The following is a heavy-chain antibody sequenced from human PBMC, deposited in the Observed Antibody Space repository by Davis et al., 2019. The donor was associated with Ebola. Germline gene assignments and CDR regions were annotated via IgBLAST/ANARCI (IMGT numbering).Heavy chain of an antibody. CDR3: ARSNV. J-gene: IGHJ6*04. V-gene: IGHV3-21*01. CDR2: ISSRSYSI. Sequence: GESLKISCAASGFTFSTYSMNWVRQAPGKGPEWVSSISSRSYSIYYADSVKGRFTISRDNAKNSLYLQMNNLRAEDTAVYFCARSNVWGKGTTVTVSS. CDR1: GFTFSTYS.